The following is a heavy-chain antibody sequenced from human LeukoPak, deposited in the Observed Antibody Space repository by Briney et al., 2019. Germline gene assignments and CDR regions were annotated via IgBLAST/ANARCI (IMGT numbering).Heavy chain of an antibody. CDR2: ISSSGSTI. Sequence: GGSLRLSCVASGFTFSIFEMNWVRQAPGKGLEWVSYISSSGSTIYYADSVKGRFTISRDNAKNSLYLQMNSLRAGDTAVYYCARETDSTLFDYWGQGTLVTVSS. D-gene: IGHD2-2*01. CDR1: GFTFSIFE. J-gene: IGHJ4*02. CDR3: ARETDSTLFDY. V-gene: IGHV3-48*03.